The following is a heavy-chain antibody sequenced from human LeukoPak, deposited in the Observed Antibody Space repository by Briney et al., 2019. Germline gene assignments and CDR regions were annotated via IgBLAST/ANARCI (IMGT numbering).Heavy chain of an antibody. CDR2: INPNSGGT. Sequence: ASVKVSCKASGYTFTGYYMHWVRQAPGQGLEWMGRINPNSGGTNYAQKFQGRVTMTRDTSISTAYMELSRLRSGDTAVYYCARDRLPFLGYCSGGSCSVAFDIWGQGTMVTVSS. V-gene: IGHV1-2*06. J-gene: IGHJ3*02. CDR1: GYTFTGYY. CDR3: ARDRLPFLGYCSGGSCSVAFDI. D-gene: IGHD2-15*01.